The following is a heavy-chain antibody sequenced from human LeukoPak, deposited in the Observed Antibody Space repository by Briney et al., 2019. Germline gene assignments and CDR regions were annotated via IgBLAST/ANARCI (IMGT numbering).Heavy chain of an antibody. CDR1: GGTFSSYA. CDR3: ARELYCSSTSCYNTDAFDI. J-gene: IGHJ3*02. Sequence: ASVKVSCKASGGTFSSYAISWVRQAPGQGLEWMGGIIPIFGTANYAQKFQGRVTITADESTSTAYMEPSSLRSEDTAVYYCARELYCSSTSCYNTDAFDIWGQGTMVTVSS. CDR2: IIPIFGTA. D-gene: IGHD2-2*02. V-gene: IGHV1-69*13.